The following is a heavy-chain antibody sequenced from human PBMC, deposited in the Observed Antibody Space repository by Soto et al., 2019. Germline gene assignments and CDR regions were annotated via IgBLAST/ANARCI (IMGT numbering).Heavy chain of an antibody. CDR1: GYTFTGYY. CDR2: INPNSGGT. Sequence: QVQLVQSGAEVKKPGASVKVSCKASGYTFTGYYMHWVRQAPGQGLEWMGWINPNSGGTNYAQKFQGRVTITADESTSTAYMELSSLRSEDTAVYYCARGPSPGLIFAHFDYWGQGTLVTVSS. CDR3: ARGPSPGLIFAHFDY. D-gene: IGHD3-3*02. J-gene: IGHJ4*02. V-gene: IGHV1-2*02.